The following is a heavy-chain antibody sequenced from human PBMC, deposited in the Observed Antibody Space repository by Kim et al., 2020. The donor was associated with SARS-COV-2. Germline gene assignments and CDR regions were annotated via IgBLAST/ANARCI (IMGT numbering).Heavy chain of an antibody. CDR1: GYTFTSYD. CDR2: MNPNSGNT. D-gene: IGHD5-18*01. Sequence: ASVKVSCKASGYTFTSYDINWVRQATGQGLEWMGWMNPNSGNTGYAQKFQGRVTMTRNTSISTAYMELSSLRSEDTAVYYCARVANRGPARTAMEGYYFDYWGQGTLVTVSS. J-gene: IGHJ4*02. CDR3: ARVANRGPARTAMEGYYFDY. V-gene: IGHV1-8*01.